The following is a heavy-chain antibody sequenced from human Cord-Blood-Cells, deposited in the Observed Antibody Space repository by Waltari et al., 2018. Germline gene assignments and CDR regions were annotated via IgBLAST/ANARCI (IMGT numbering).Heavy chain of an antibody. CDR3: ARTLHCSGGSCYSMDY. V-gene: IGHV4-34*01. D-gene: IGHD2-15*01. CDR1: GGSFSGYY. J-gene: IGHJ4*02. Sequence: QVQLQQWGAGLLKPSETLSLTCAVYGGSFSGYYWSWIRQPPGKGLEWIGEINHSGSTNYNPSLKSRVTISVDTSKHQFSLKLSSVTAADTAVYYCARTLHCSGGSCYSMDYWGQGTLVTVSS. CDR2: INHSGST.